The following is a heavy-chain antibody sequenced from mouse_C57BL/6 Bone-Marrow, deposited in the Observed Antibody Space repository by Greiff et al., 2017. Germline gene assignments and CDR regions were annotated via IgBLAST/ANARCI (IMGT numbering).Heavy chain of an antibody. CDR3: ARITTVVPYYFDY. CDR2: IGPEDGET. Sequence: VQLKQSGAELVKPGASVKLSCTASGYNIKDYYMHWVKQRTEQGLEWIGRIGPEDGETKYAPKFQGKATITADTSSNTAYLQLSSLTSEDTAVYYCARITTVVPYYFDYWGQGTTLTVSS. V-gene: IGHV14-2*01. CDR1: GYNIKDYY. J-gene: IGHJ2*01. D-gene: IGHD1-1*01.